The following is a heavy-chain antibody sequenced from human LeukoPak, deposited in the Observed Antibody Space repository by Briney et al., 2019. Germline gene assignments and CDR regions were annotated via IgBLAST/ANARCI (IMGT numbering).Heavy chain of an antibody. CDR2: IYYTGNT. D-gene: IGHD3/OR15-3a*01. V-gene: IGHV4-39*01. CDR3: ARQTGSGLFTLP. CDR1: GVSISSSNSY. J-gene: IGHJ4*02. Sequence: SETLSLTCTVSGVSISSSNSYWGWIRQPPGKGLEWIGSIYYTGNTYYNASLKSRVTISIDTSKNRISLRLSSVTAPDTAMYYCARQTGSGLFTLPGGQGTLVTVSS.